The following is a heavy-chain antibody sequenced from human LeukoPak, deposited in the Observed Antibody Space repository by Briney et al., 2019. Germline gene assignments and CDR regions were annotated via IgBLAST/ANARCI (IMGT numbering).Heavy chain of an antibody. Sequence: PGGSLRLSCAVSGFTFSSYAMHWVRQAPGEGLVYVSDINSNGGNTYYALSVKGRFTISRDNSKNTLYLQMGSLRAEDMAVYYCTRQDGGNSGSGYWGQGTLVTVSS. D-gene: IGHD4-23*01. CDR3: TRQDGGNSGSGY. J-gene: IGHJ4*01. CDR2: INSNGGNT. V-gene: IGHV3-64*01. CDR1: GFTFSSYA.